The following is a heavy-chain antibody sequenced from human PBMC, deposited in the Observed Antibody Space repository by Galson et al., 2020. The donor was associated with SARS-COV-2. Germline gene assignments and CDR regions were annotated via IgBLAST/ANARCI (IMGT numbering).Heavy chain of an antibody. CDR2: IKQDGSAR. V-gene: IGHV3-7*03. J-gene: IGHJ4*02. Sequence: GSLRLSCAASGFTLSNYWMSWVRQAPGKGPEWVAAIKQDGSARGYVDSVEGRFTISRDNAKNSLYLQMNNLRAEDTAIYYCARDTYWGQGALVTVSS. CDR3: ARDTY. CDR1: GFTLSNYW.